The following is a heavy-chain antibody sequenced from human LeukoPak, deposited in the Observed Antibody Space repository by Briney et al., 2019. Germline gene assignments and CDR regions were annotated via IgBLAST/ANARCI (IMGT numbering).Heavy chain of an antibody. Sequence: GGSLRLSCAASGFTFSSYAMSWVRQAPGKGLEWVAVISYDGSNKYYADSVKGRFTISRDNSKNTLYLQMNSLRAEDTAVYYCARGEGSYYLDYWGQGTLVTVSS. D-gene: IGHD1-26*01. CDR2: ISYDGSNK. J-gene: IGHJ4*02. CDR3: ARGEGSYYLDY. CDR1: GFTFSSYA. V-gene: IGHV3-30-3*01.